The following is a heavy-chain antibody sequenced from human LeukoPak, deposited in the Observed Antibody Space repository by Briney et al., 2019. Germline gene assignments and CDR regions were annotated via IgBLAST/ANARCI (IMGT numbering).Heavy chain of an antibody. D-gene: IGHD6-13*01. CDR3: ARAPAYSSSPFDY. V-gene: IGHV1-2*02. J-gene: IGHJ4*02. Sequence: ASVKVSCKSSGYTFTVYYIHWVRQAPGQGLEWMGWIDPKSGDTNHAQNFQGRVTLTRDTSVSTAYMELSGLRSDDTAVYYCARAPAYSSSPFDYWGQGTLVTVSS. CDR2: IDPKSGDT. CDR1: GYTFTVYY.